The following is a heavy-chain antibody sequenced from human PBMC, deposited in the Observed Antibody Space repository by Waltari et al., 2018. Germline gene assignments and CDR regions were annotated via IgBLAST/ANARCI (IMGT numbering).Heavy chain of an antibody. CDR1: GGSISSYY. CDR3: ARDGGDGWGYYYYMDV. Sequence: QVQLQESGPGLVKPSETLSLTCTVSGGSISSYYWSWIRQPAGKGLEWIGRIYTSGSTNDNPPLKSRVTMSVDPSTNQLSLKLRFVTAADTAVYYCARDGGDGWGYYYYMDVWGKGTTVTISS. CDR2: IYTSGST. V-gene: IGHV4-4*07. D-gene: IGHD2-21*02. J-gene: IGHJ6*03.